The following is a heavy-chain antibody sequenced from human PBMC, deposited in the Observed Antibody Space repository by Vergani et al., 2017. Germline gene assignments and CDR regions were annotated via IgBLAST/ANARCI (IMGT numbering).Heavy chain of an antibody. CDR2: ISGSGGST. CDR3: AKDPNYDILTGYYNGPYFDY. D-gene: IGHD3-9*01. J-gene: IGHJ4*02. Sequence: EVQLVETGGGLIQPGGSLRLSCAASGFTFSSYAMSWVRQAPGKGLEWVSAISGSGGSTYYADSVKGRFTISRDNSKNTLYLQMNSLRAEDTAVYYCAKDPNYDILTGYYNGPYFDYWGQGTLVTVSS. CDR1: GFTFSSYA. V-gene: IGHV3-23*04.